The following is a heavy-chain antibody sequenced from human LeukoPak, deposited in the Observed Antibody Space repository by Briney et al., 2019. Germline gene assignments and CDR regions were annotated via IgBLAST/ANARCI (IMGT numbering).Heavy chain of an antibody. CDR1: GGSISSYY. CDR3: ARDTQYYYGSGMTRADYYYGMDV. D-gene: IGHD3-10*01. V-gene: IGHV4-59*01. CDR2: IYYSGST. J-gene: IGHJ6*02. Sequence: SETLSLTCTVSGGSISSYYWSWIRQPPGKGLEWIGYIYYSGSTNYNPSLKSRVTIPVDTSKNQFSLKLSSVTAADTAVYYCARDTQYYYGSGMTRADYYYGMDVWGQGTTVTVSS.